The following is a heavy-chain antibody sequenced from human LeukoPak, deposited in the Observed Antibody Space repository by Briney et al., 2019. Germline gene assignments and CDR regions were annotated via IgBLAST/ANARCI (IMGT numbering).Heavy chain of an antibody. CDR1: GYSFTSYW. D-gene: IGHD3-3*01. Sequence: GESLKISCQGSGYSFTSYWIGWVRQMPGKGLEWMGSIYSGDCDTRYSPSFQGQVTISADKSISTAYLQWSSLKASDTAMYYWVRPGTIFGVITYFDYWGQGTLVTVSS. V-gene: IGHV5-51*01. CDR3: VRPGTIFGVITYFDY. CDR2: IYSGDCDT. J-gene: IGHJ4*02.